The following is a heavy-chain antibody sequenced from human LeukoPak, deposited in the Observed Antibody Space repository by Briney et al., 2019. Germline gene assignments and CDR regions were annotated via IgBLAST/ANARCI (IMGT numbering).Heavy chain of an antibody. Sequence: GGSLRLSCAASGFTFSSYSMNWVRQAPGKGLEWVSYISSRSSNIYYADSLKGRFTVSRDNAKNSLYLQMSSLRDEDTAVYYCAKDAGDQGYFDYWGQGTLVTVSS. D-gene: IGHD3-16*01. J-gene: IGHJ4*02. CDR1: GFTFSSYS. CDR2: ISSRSSNI. CDR3: AKDAGDQGYFDY. V-gene: IGHV3-48*02.